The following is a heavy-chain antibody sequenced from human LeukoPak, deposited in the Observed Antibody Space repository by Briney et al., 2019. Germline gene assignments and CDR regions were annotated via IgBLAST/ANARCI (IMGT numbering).Heavy chain of an antibody. J-gene: IGHJ4*02. CDR3: AKGLRLRLLDLPCFDY. Sequence: GGSLRLSCAASEFPVSSNYMSWVRQAPGEGLEWVSAISGSGGSTYYADSVKGRFTISRDNSKNTLYLQMNSLRAEDTAVYYCAKGLRLRLLDLPCFDYWGQGTLVTVSS. CDR2: ISGSGGST. D-gene: IGHD5-12*01. CDR1: EFPVSSNY. V-gene: IGHV3-23*01.